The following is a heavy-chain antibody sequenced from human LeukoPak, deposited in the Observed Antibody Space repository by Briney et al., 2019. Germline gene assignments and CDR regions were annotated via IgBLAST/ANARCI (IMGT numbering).Heavy chain of an antibody. Sequence: ASVKVSCKASGYTFTDYYVHWVRQAPGEGLEWMGWINPHTGGAQYAQKFQGRVNMTRHMSIITVYMQLKSLRSDDTAVYYCARHGSAGGYSYNSGMDVWGQGTTVTVSS. J-gene: IGHJ6*02. CDR1: GYTFTDYY. CDR3: ARHGSAGGYSYNSGMDV. CDR2: INPHTGGA. V-gene: IGHV1-2*02. D-gene: IGHD3-16*01.